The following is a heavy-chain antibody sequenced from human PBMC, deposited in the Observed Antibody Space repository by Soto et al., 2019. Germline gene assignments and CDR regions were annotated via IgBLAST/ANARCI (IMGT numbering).Heavy chain of an antibody. J-gene: IGHJ4*02. D-gene: IGHD2-21*01. Sequence: SETLSLTCTVSGGSISSGGYYWSWIRQHPGKGLEWIGYIYYSGSTYYNPSLKSRVTISVDTSKNQFSLKLSSVTAADTAVYYCARVTGGGYCFDYWGQGTLVTVSS. V-gene: IGHV4-31*03. CDR1: GGSISSGGYY. CDR3: ARVTGGGYCFDY. CDR2: IYYSGST.